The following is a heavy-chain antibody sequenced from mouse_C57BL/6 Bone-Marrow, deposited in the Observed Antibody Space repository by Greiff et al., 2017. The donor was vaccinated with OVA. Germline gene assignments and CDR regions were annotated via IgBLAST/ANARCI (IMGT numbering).Heavy chain of an antibody. CDR2: ISSGGSYT. Sequence: DVKLVESGGDLVKPGGSLKLSCAASGFTFSSYGMSWVRQTPDKRLEWVATISSGGSYTYYPDSVKGRFTISRDNAKNTLYLQMSSLKSEDTAMYYCARQDYDVSWLAYWGQGTLVTVSA. D-gene: IGHD2-4*01. CDR1: GFTFSSYG. J-gene: IGHJ3*01. CDR3: ARQDYDVSWLAY. V-gene: IGHV5-6*02.